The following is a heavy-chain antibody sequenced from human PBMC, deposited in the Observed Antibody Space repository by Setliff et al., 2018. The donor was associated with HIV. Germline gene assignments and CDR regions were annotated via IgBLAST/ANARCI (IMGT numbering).Heavy chain of an antibody. Sequence: GGSLRLSCAASGFTFSTYSMNWVRQAPGKGLEWISYINREETTEWYADFVKGRFTISRDNSKNTLYLQMNSLGAEDTAVYYCARDSRTGYFDSWGQGTLVTVSS. D-gene: IGHD2-2*01. CDR3: ARDSRTGYFDS. V-gene: IGHV3-48*01. CDR2: INREETTE. CDR1: GFTFSTYS. J-gene: IGHJ4*02.